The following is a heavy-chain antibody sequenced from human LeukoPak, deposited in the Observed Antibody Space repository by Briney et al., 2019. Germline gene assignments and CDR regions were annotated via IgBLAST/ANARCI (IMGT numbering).Heavy chain of an antibody. CDR1: GYTFTGYY. J-gene: IGHJ6*02. CDR2: INPNSGGT. D-gene: IGHD3-22*01. CDR3: ARELFYYDSSGYYYGTDSYYYGMDV. Sequence: ASVKVSCKASGYTFTGYYMHWVRQAPGQGLEWMGWINPNSGGTNYAQKFQGRVTMTRDTSISTAYMELSRLRPDDTAVYYCARELFYYDSSGYYYGTDSYYYGMDVWGQGTTVTVSS. V-gene: IGHV1-2*02.